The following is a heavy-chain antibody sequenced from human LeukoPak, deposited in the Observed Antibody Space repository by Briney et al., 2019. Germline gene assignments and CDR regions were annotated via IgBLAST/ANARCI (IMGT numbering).Heavy chain of an antibody. V-gene: IGHV4-59*11. CDR3: ARVPVAGVDY. J-gene: IGHJ4*02. Sequence: APETLSLTCTVSGDSMTNHYRSWIRQPPGKGLEWIGYIYYSGNTNYNPSVKSRVTISVDTSKNQFSLKLSSVTTADTAVYYCARVPVAGVDYWGQGTLVTVSS. D-gene: IGHD6-19*01. CDR1: GDSMTNHY. CDR2: IYYSGNT.